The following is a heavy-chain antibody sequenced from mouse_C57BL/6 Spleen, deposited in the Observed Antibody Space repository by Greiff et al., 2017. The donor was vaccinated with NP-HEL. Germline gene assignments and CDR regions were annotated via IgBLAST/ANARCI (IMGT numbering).Heavy chain of an antibody. CDR2: IHPNSGST. CDR3: ARRRLRYRGYYFDY. Sequence: QVQLQQPGAELVKPGASVKLSCKASGYTFTSYWMHWVKQRPGQGLEWIGMIHPNSGSTNYNEKFKSKATLTVDKSSSTAYMQLSSLTSEDSAVYYCARRRLRYRGYYFDYWGQGTTLTVSS. CDR1: GYTFTSYW. V-gene: IGHV1-64*01. D-gene: IGHD1-1*01. J-gene: IGHJ2*01.